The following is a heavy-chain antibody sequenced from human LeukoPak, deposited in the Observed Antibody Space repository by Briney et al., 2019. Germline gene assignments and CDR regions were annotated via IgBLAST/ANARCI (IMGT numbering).Heavy chain of an antibody. CDR1: GITFSRNW. Sequence: GGSLRLSCAASGITFSRNWMHWVRQAPGKGLVWVSRINSDGSSTSYADSVKGRFTISRDNAKNSLSLQMNSLRVEDTALYYCARDIGSGFLDYWGQGTLVTVSS. CDR3: ARDIGSGFLDY. CDR2: INSDGSST. V-gene: IGHV3-74*01. J-gene: IGHJ4*02. D-gene: IGHD6-19*01.